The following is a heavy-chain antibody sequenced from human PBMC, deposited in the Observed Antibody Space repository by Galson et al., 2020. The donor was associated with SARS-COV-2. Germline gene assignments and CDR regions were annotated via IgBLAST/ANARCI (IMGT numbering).Heavy chain of an antibody. D-gene: IGHD2-2*01. Sequence: SVKISCKASGGPFSSYAISRVRQAPGQGLEWLGGLIPIFGTANYAQKFQGRVTITADKSTSTAYMELSSLRSEDTAVYYCARFLGYCSSTSCSNPIGYDWFDPWGQGTLVTVSS. V-gene: IGHV1-69*06. CDR2: LIPIFGTA. CDR3: ARFLGYCSSTSCSNPIGYDWFDP. J-gene: IGHJ5*02. CDR1: GGPFSSYA.